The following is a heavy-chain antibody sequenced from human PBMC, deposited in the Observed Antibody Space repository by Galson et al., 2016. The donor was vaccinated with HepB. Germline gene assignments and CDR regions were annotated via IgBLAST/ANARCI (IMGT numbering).Heavy chain of an antibody. D-gene: IGHD3-9*01. V-gene: IGHV3-30-3*01. Sequence: SLRLSCAASGFTFSSYAMHWVRQAPGKGLEWVAVISYDGSNKYYADSVKGRFTISRDNSKNTLYLQMNSLRAEDTAVYYCARDRSGDILTGLYYGMDVWGQGTTVTVSS. CDR1: GFTFSSYA. J-gene: IGHJ6*02. CDR3: ARDRSGDILTGLYYGMDV. CDR2: ISYDGSNK.